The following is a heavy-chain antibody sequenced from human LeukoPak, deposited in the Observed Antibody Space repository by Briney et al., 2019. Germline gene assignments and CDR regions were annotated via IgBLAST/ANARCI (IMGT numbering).Heavy chain of an antibody. CDR3: ARDDKYYYDSSGYVH. CDR1: GGSISSGGYS. D-gene: IGHD3-22*01. V-gene: IGHV4-61*08. Sequence: PSETLSLTCAVSGGSISSGGYSWSWIRQPPGKGLEWIGYIYYSGSTNYNPSLKSRVTISVDTSKNQFSLKLSSVTAADTAVYYCARDDKYYYDSSGYVHWGQGTLVTVSS. J-gene: IGHJ4*02. CDR2: IYYSGST.